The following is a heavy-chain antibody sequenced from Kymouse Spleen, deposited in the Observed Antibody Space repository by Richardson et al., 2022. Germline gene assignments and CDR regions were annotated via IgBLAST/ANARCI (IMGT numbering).Heavy chain of an antibody. J-gene: IGHJ4*02. D-gene: IGHD2-2*02. CDR1: GFTVSSNY. Sequence: EVQLVESGGGLIQPGGSLRLSCAASGFTVSSNYMSWVRQAPGKGLEWVSVIYSGGSTYYADSVKGRFTISRDNSKNTLYLQMNSLRAEDTAVYYCARGYCSSTSCYAAYYFDYWGQGTLVTVSS. CDR2: IYSGGST. CDR3: ARGYCSSTSCYAAYYFDY. V-gene: IGHV3-53*01.